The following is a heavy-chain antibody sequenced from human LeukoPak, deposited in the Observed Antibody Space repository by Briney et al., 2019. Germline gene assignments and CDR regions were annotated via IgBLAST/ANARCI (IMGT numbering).Heavy chain of an antibody. V-gene: IGHV1-69*01. D-gene: IGHD6-19*01. J-gene: IGHJ5*02. CDR2: IIPIFGTA. Sequence: SVKVSCKASGGTFSSYAISWVRQAPGQGLEWMGGIIPIFGTANYAQKFQGRVTITADESTSTAYMELSSPRSEDTAVYYCARVPGIAVAGTTNWFDPWGQGTLVTVSS. CDR1: GGTFSSYA. CDR3: ARVPGIAVAGTTNWFDP.